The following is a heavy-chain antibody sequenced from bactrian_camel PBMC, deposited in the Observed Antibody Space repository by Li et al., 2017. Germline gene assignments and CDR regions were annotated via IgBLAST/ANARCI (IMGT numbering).Heavy chain of an antibody. CDR2: IDGDGKT. CDR1: GNKYSSHC. V-gene: IGHV3S53*01. J-gene: IGHJ7*01. D-gene: IGHD6*01. Sequence: VQLVESGGDSVQAGGSLTLSCAASGNKYSSHCMAWFRQVPGKEREGIAAIDGDGKTYYADSVKGRFIISKDYAKNTLYLQMNGLKPEDTAMYYCAADYTHTVIAGCDSFHVIGGSAMDYWGEGTQVTVS.